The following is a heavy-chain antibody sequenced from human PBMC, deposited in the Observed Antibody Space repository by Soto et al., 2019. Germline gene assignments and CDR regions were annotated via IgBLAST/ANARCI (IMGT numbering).Heavy chain of an antibody. CDR2: ISYDGNTQ. CDR1: GFTFNTSG. CDR3: ANKPRVTDSAYSGMDV. V-gene: IGHV3-30*18. J-gene: IGHJ6*02. Sequence: VQLVESGGGVVEPGRPLRLSCEASGFTFNTSGMHWVRQAPDKRLEWVAVISYDGNTQYYGESVKGRFTLSRDNAKSTLSLPMDSLKTEDTSVYYCANKPRVTDSAYSGMDVWGQGTTVTVSS. D-gene: IGHD2-21*02.